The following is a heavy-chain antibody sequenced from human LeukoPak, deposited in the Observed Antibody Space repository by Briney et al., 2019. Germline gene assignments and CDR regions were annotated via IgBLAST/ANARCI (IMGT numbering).Heavy chain of an antibody. CDR2: IYYSGST. D-gene: IGHD2-2*02. CDR3: ARGECSSTSCYRVFDY. Sequence: PSQTLSLTCTVPGGSISSGGYYWSWIRQHPGKGLEWIGYIYYSGSTYYNPSLKSRVTISVDTSKNQFSLKLSSVTAADTAVYYCARGECSSTSCYRVFDYWGQGTLVTVSS. V-gene: IGHV4-31*03. J-gene: IGHJ4*02. CDR1: GGSISSGGYY.